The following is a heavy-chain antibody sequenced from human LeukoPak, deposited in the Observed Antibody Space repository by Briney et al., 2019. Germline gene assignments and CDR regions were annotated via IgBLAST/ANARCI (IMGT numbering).Heavy chain of an antibody. Sequence: ASVKVSCKASGGTFSSYAISWVRQAPGQGLEWMGRIIPILGIANYAQKFQGRVTITADKSTSTAYMELSSLRSDDTAVYYCARSGGAARAAIFTWGQGTLVTVSS. J-gene: IGHJ5*02. D-gene: IGHD1-26*01. V-gene: IGHV1-69*04. CDR1: GGTFSSYA. CDR3: ARSGGAARAAIFT. CDR2: IIPILGIA.